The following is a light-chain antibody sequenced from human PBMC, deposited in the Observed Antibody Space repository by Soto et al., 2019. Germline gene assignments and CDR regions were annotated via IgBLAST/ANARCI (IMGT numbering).Light chain of an antibody. CDR3: QHYGSSQWT. CDR1: QSISSIH. Sequence: EIVLTQSPGTLSLSPVERATLSCRASQSISSIHLAWYQQKPGQAPRLLIYDASSRATGIPDRFSGGGSGTDFSLTISRLEPEDFAVYYCQHYGSSQWTFGQGTKVEIK. J-gene: IGKJ1*01. CDR2: DAS. V-gene: IGKV3-20*01.